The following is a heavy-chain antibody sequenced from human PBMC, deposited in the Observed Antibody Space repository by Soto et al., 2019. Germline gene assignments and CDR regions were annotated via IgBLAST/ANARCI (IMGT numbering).Heavy chain of an antibody. CDR2: TSPRTGGA. CDR1: GYTFTAYY. J-gene: IGHJ5*01. V-gene: IGHV1-2*02. D-gene: IGHD3-10*01. Sequence: ASVKVSCKTSGYTFTAYYMHCLRQAPGHGLEWLGWTSPRTGGAKYSHKFQGRGSMTRNTSITTAYMELTGLSTDDTAVYYCARSSGSYSKWFDSWGQGTLVTVSS. CDR3: ARSSGSYSKWFDS.